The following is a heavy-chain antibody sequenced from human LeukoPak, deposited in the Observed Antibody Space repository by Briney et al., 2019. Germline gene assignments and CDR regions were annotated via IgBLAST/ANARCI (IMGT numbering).Heavy chain of an antibody. CDR3: ARARGGVGVAAATGFDY. CDR2: INPSGGST. J-gene: IGHJ4*02. Sequence: ASVKVSCKASGYTFTSYYMHWVRQAPGQGLEWMGIINPSGGSTSYAQKFQGRVTMTRDTSTSTVYMELSSLRSEDTAVYYCARARGGVGVAAATGFDYWGQGTLVTVSS. D-gene: IGHD2-15*01. V-gene: IGHV1-46*01. CDR1: GYTFTSYY.